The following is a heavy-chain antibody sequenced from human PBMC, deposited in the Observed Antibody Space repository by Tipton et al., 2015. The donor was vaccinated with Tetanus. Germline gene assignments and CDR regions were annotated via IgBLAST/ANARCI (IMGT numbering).Heavy chain of an antibody. V-gene: IGHV3-21*01. CDR2: ISSSNRYI. CDR3: ARGMAEASNCGGDCYSDY. Sequence: SLRLSCAASGFTLSRYTLNWVRRAPGKGLEWVSSISSSNRYIYYADSVKGRFTISRDNAKNSLYLQMISLRAEDTAVYSCARGMAEASNCGGDCYSDYWGQGTLVTVSS. J-gene: IGHJ4*02. D-gene: IGHD2-21*02. CDR1: GFTLSRYT.